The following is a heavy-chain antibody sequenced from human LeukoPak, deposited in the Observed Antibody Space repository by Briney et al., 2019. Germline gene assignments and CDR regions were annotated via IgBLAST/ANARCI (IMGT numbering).Heavy chain of an antibody. CDR3: AIVGVSVGKHFDY. CDR1: GFTFSSYE. CDR2: ISSSGSTT. D-gene: IGHD2-8*01. Sequence: GGSLRLSRAVSGFTFSSYEMNWVRLAPGKGLGWVSYISSSGSTTYYADSVKGRFTISRDNAKNSLYLQMNSLRADDTAGYYCAIVGVSVGKHFDYWGQGTLVTVSS. V-gene: IGHV3-48*03. J-gene: IGHJ4*02.